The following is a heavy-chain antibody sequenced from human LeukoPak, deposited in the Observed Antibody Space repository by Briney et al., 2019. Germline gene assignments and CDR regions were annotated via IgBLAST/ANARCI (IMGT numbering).Heavy chain of an antibody. Sequence: TGGSLRLSCAASGFTFSSYAMNWVRQAPGKGLEWVSSISSNNNIYYADSVKGRFTISRDNPKNSLSLHMNSLRGEDTAVYYCGREDCNNVRCYGASDAWGQGTLVTVSS. CDR2: ISSNNNI. J-gene: IGHJ5*02. CDR1: GFTFSSYA. CDR3: GREDCNNVRCYGASDA. V-gene: IGHV3-69-1*01. D-gene: IGHD2-2*01.